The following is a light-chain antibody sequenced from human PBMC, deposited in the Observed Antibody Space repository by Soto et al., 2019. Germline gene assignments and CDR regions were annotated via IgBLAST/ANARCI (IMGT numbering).Light chain of an antibody. J-gene: IGKJ1*01. Sequence: EILLTQSPDSLSLSPGDRATLSCRASQSFSSTFFDWYQQKPGQAPRLLIYGASSRATGIPDRFSGSWSGTNFTLTISRLEPEDFAVYYCQQYASSVTFGQGTKVEIK. CDR1: QSFSSTF. CDR2: GAS. CDR3: QQYASSVT. V-gene: IGKV3-20*01.